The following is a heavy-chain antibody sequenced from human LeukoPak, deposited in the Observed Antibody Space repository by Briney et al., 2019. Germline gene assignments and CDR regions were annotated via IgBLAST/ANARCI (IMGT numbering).Heavy chain of an antibody. CDR3: AKGSYSSGWSDDYYFDY. V-gene: IGHV3-23*01. CDR1: GFRFSSYA. Sequence: GGSLRLACAASGFRFSSYAMSWVRQAPGKGLEWVSAISGSGGSTYYADSVKGRFTISRDNSKNTLYLQMNSLRAEDTAVYYCAKGSYSSGWSDDYYFDYWGQGTLVTVSS. D-gene: IGHD6-19*01. CDR2: ISGSGGST. J-gene: IGHJ4*02.